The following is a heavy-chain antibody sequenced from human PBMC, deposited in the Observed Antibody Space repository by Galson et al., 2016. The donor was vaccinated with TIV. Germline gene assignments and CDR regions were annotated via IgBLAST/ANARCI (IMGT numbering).Heavy chain of an antibody. V-gene: IGHV3-30*18. Sequence: SLRLSCAASGFTFSSYNMHWVRQAPGKGLEWVAVIAYDGSYKHYAGSVKGRFTVSRDNSKTTLDLQMNSLGAEDTALYYCAKEENSGYSPNDAFDFWGQGTMVIV. D-gene: IGHD3-22*01. CDR3: AKEENSGYSPNDAFDF. CDR2: IAYDGSYK. J-gene: IGHJ3*01. CDR1: GFTFSSYN.